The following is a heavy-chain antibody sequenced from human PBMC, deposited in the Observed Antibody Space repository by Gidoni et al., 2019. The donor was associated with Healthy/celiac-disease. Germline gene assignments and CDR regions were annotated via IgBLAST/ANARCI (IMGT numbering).Heavy chain of an antibody. J-gene: IGHJ4*02. Sequence: QVQLQQWGAGLLKPSEPLSLTCAVYGGSFSGYYWSWIRQPPGKGLEWIGEINHSGSTNYNPSLKSRVTISVDTSKNQFSLKLSSVTAADTAVYYCARDWNGVTFDYWGQGTLVTVSS. D-gene: IGHD1-1*01. CDR1: GGSFSGYY. CDR3: ARDWNGVTFDY. CDR2: INHSGST. V-gene: IGHV4-34*01.